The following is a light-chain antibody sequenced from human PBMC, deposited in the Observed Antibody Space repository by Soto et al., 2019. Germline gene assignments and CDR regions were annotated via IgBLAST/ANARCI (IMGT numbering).Light chain of an antibody. CDR2: DVT. J-gene: IGLJ2*01. CDR3: CSTAGSYLHVI. Sequence: QSALTQPRSVSGSPGQSVTISCAGASSDVGDYNSVSWYQQQPGKAPKLMIYDVTKRPSGVPDRFSGSKSGNTASLTISGLQADDEADYFCCSTAGSYLHVIFGGGTKLTVL. V-gene: IGLV2-11*01. CDR1: SSDVGDYNS.